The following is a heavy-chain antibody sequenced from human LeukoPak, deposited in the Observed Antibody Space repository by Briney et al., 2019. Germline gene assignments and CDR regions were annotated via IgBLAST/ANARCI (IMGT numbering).Heavy chain of an antibody. J-gene: IGHJ4*02. V-gene: IGHV3-21*01. Sequence: GGSLRLSCAASGFTFNMYTMNWVRQAPGKGLEWVSSISSSGVYIYYADSLKGRFTISRDSAKNALYLQMNSLRAEDTAVYYCARVAMIVAKPYDNWGQGTLVTVSS. CDR2: ISSSGVYI. CDR1: GFTFNMYT. CDR3: ARVAMIVAKPYDN. D-gene: IGHD3-22*01.